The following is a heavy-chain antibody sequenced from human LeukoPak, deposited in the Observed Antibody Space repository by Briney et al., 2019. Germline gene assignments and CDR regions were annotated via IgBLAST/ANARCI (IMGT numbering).Heavy chain of an antibody. CDR2: IYSGGST. Sequence: GGSLRPSCAASGFTVSSNYMSWVRQAPGKGLEWVSVIYSGGSTYYADSVRGRFTISRDNSKNTLYLQMNSLRAEDTAIYYCVRYTTTFADWGQGTLVTVSS. J-gene: IGHJ4*02. D-gene: IGHD1-1*01. V-gene: IGHV3-53*01. CDR1: GFTVSSNY. CDR3: VRYTTTFAD.